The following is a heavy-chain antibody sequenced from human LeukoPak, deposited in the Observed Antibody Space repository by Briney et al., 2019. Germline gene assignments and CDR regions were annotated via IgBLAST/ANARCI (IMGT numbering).Heavy chain of an antibody. CDR1: GFTFSDYY. CDR3: ARGGLDTRRGGYFDY. CDR2: ISHSGTT. Sequence: GSLRLSCAASGFTFSDYYMSWVRQPPGKGLEWIGEISHSGTTYFNPSLKSRVTVSVDTSKSQFSLRLDSMTAADTAVYYCARGGLDTRRGGYFDYWGQGILVTVSS. D-gene: IGHD5-18*01. J-gene: IGHJ4*02. V-gene: IGHV4-34*01.